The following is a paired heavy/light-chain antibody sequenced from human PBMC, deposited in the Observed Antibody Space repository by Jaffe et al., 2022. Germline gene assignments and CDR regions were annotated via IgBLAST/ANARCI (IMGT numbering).Light chain of an antibody. Sequence: DIQMTQSPSSLSASVGDRVTITCRASQGISNYLAWYQQKPGKVPKLLIYAASTLQSGVPSRFSGSGSGTDFTLTISSLQPEDVATYYCQKYNSAPLTFGPGTKVDIK. CDR1: QGISNY. V-gene: IGKV1-27*01. CDR3: QKYNSAPLT. J-gene: IGKJ3*01. CDR2: AAS.
Heavy chain of an antibody. CDR1: GYTFTSYY. V-gene: IGHV1-46*03. CDR2: INPSGGST. CDR3: ARDAAPLRFLEWLGNNWFDP. Sequence: QVQLVQSGAEVKKPGASVKVSCKASGYTFTSYYMHWVRQAPGQGLEWMGIINPSGGSTSYAQKFQGRVTMTRDTSTSTVYMELSSLRSEDTAVYYCARDAAPLRFLEWLGNNWFDPWGQGTLVTVSS. J-gene: IGHJ5*02. D-gene: IGHD3-3*01.